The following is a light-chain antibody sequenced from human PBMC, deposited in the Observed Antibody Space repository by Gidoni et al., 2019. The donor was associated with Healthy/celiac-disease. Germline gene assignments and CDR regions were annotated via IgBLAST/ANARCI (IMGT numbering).Light chain of an antibody. V-gene: IGKV1-39*01. CDR3: QQSYSTPRT. J-gene: IGKJ4*01. CDR2: AAY. Sequence: IQMTQSPSSLSASVGDRVTITCRASQSISSYLNWYQQKPGKAPKLLIYAAYSLQSGVPSRFSGSGSGTDFTLTISSLQHEEFATYYCQQSYSTPRTFGGGTKVEIK. CDR1: QSISSY.